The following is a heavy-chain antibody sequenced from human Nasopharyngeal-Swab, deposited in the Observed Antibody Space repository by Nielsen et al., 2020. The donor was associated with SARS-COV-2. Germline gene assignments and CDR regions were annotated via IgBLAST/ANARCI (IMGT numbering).Heavy chain of an antibody. Sequence: SETLSLTCTVSGGSISSSSYYWVWIRQPPGKGLEWIGSIYYSGSTYYNPSPKSRVTISVDTSKNQFSLKLSSVTAADTAVYYCARHQEFTIFGVVIRGAFDIWGQGTMVTVSS. CDR1: GGSISSSSYY. CDR3: ARHQEFTIFGVVIRGAFDI. CDR2: IYYSGST. D-gene: IGHD3-3*01. V-gene: IGHV4-39*01. J-gene: IGHJ3*02.